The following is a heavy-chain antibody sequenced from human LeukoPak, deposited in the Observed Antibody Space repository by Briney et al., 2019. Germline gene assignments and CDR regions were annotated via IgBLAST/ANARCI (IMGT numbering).Heavy chain of an antibody. D-gene: IGHD1-26*01. CDR3: ASGSYYGSSFDY. CDR1: GGSISSYY. J-gene: IGHJ4*02. CDR2: IYTSGST. V-gene: IGHV4-4*07. Sequence: SETLSLTCIVSGGSISSYYWSWIRQPAGKGLEWIGRIYTSGSTNYNPSLKSRVTMSVDTSKNQFSLKLSSVTAADTAVYYCASGSYYGSSFDYWGQGTLVTVSS.